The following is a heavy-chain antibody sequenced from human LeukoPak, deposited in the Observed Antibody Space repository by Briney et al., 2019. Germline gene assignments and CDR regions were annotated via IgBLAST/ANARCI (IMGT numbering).Heavy chain of an antibody. CDR2: ILGVGDIT. CDR3: AKTRIVCTSVSCPGGGFDY. Sequence: PGGSLRLSCAASGFTFSSYALSGVRQAPGKGREGVSGILGVGDITYYADSVKGRFTISRDNFKNTLYLQMNSLRAEDTAVYYCAKTRIVCTSVSCPGGGFDYWGHGTLVTVSS. D-gene: IGHD2-2*01. V-gene: IGHV3-23*01. J-gene: IGHJ4*01. CDR1: GFTFSSYA.